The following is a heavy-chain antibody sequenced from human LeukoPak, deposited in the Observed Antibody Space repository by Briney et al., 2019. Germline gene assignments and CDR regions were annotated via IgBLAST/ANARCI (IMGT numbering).Heavy chain of an antibody. D-gene: IGHD2-8*01. J-gene: IGHJ4*02. CDR1: GYSKNFYG. CDR2: ISAQHGQT. Sequence: ASVTVSCTPSGYSKNFYGITWVRQVAGQGLEWMGWISAQHGQTEYAPNSQDRVTMTIDTDMKTAYMELRRLRSDDTAVYYCVGSLGYCTSSLCYLKYWGQGTLVTVSS. CDR3: VGSLGYCTSSLCYLKY. V-gene: IGHV1-18*01.